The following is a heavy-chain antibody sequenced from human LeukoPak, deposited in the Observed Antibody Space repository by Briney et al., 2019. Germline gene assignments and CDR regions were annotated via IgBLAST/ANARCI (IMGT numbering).Heavy chain of an antibody. Sequence: WGSLRLSCAASGFTVSSTWMSWVRQAPGKGLEWVANIKHDGSETNYVDSVKGRFTISRDNATNSLHLQMNSLRVEDTAVYYCAKNGGPHGMDVWGQGTTVTVSS. CDR2: IKHDGSET. V-gene: IGHV3-7*02. CDR3: AKNGGPHGMDV. J-gene: IGHJ6*02. CDR1: GFTVSSTW. D-gene: IGHD3-16*01.